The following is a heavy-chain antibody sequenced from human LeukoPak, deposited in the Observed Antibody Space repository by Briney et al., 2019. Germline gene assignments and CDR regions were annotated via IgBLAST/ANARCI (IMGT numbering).Heavy chain of an antibody. CDR3: ARGPRTVP. Sequence: ASVKVSCKTSGYPFTTWEINWVRQAAGQGLEWMGCVHPNSGNTAYAQKYQGRVTMTRDTSISTAYMELSGLRFDDTAVYFCARGPRTVPRGQGTLVTVSS. J-gene: IGHJ5*02. CDR1: GYPFTTWE. V-gene: IGHV1-8*01. CDR2: VHPNSGNT.